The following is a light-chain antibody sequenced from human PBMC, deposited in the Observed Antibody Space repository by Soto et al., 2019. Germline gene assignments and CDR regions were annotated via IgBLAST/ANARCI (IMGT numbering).Light chain of an antibody. CDR1: QRISTY. Sequence: DIQMTQSPSSLSASVGDRVTITCRASQRISTYLNWYQQKPGQAPKLLIYVASLLQSGVPSRSSGSRSGTDFTLTIRGLKTEDFATYYGQQSYDTVAITVGPGKRRAIK. V-gene: IGKV1-39*01. CDR2: VAS. CDR3: QQSYDTVAIT. J-gene: IGKJ5*01.